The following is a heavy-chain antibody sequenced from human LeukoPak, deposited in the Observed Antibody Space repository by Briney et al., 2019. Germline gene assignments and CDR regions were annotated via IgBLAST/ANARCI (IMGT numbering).Heavy chain of an antibody. Sequence: TSGGSLRLSCAASGFTFSSYSMNWVRQAPGKGLEWVSSISSSSSYIYYADSVKGRFTISRDNAKNSLYLQMNSLRAEDTAVYYCASLEMATTLESFDYWGQGTLVTVSS. CDR1: GFTFSSYS. V-gene: IGHV3-21*01. J-gene: IGHJ4*02. CDR3: ASLEMATTLESFDY. CDR2: ISSSSSYI. D-gene: IGHD5-24*01.